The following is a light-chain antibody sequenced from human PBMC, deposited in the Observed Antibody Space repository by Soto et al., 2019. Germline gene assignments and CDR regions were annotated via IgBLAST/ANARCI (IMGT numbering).Light chain of an antibody. CDR1: QDISNY. CDR2: DAS. CDR3: QQYDNLPYT. Sequence: DIQMTQSPSPLSASVGDRVTITCQASQDISNYLNWYQQKPGKAPKLLIYDASNLETGVPSRFSGSGSGTDFTFTISSLQPEDIETYYCQQYDNLPYTFGQGTKVDIK. J-gene: IGKJ2*01. V-gene: IGKV1-33*01.